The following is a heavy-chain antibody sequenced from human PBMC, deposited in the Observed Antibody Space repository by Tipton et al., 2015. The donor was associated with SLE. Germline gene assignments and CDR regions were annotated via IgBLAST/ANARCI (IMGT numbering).Heavy chain of an antibody. CDR3: ARGKISWAVVVVTGYFNS. Sequence: TLSLTCAVYGGSLSGHRWSWIRQSPGKGLECIGETNDSGSTNYHPSLKSRATISIDTAKNQFSLKLTSVTAADTAVYYCARGKISWAVVVVTGYFNSRGQVTLVTLSS. V-gene: IGHV4-34*01. J-gene: IGHJ4*03. CDR1: GGSLSGHR. D-gene: IGHD2-15*01. CDR2: TNDSGST.